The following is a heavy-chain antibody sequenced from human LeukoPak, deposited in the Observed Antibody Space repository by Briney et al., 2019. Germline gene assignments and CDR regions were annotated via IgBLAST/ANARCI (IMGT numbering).Heavy chain of an antibody. Sequence: ASVKVSCKASGYTFTGYYMYWVRQAPGQGLEWMGWINPNSGGTNYAQKFQGWVTMTRDTSISTAYMELSRLRSDDTAVYYCARRSVRGVITYYFDYWGQGTLVTVSS. CDR2: INPNSGGT. CDR3: ARRSVRGVITYYFDY. J-gene: IGHJ4*02. D-gene: IGHD3-10*01. V-gene: IGHV1-2*04. CDR1: GYTFTGYY.